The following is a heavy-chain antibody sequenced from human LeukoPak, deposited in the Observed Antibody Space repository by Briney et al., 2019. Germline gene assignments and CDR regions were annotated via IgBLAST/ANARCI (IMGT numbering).Heavy chain of an antibody. V-gene: IGHV3-33*06. CDR3: AKDRDSDYGDYFGFFDY. J-gene: IGHJ4*02. D-gene: IGHD4-17*01. CDR1: GFTFSSYG. CDR2: IWYDRSNK. Sequence: GRSLRLSCAASGFTFSSYGMHWVRQAPGKGLEWVAVIWYDRSNKYYADSVKGRFTTSRDNSKNTLYLQMNSLRAEDTAVYYCAKDRDSDYGDYFGFFDYWGQGTLVTVSS.